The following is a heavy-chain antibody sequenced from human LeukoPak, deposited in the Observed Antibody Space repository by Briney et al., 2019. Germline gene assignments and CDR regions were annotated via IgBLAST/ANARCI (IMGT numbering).Heavy chain of an antibody. V-gene: IGHV3-23*01. Sequence: GGSLRLSCAASGFTFSSYAMSWVRRAPGKGLEWVSAISGSGGSTYYADSVKGRFTISRDNSKNTLYLQMNSLRAEDTAVYYCAKVGSSWLSYFDYWGQGTLVTVSS. CDR3: AKVGSSWLSYFDY. CDR1: GFTFSSYA. D-gene: IGHD6-13*01. CDR2: ISGSGGST. J-gene: IGHJ4*02.